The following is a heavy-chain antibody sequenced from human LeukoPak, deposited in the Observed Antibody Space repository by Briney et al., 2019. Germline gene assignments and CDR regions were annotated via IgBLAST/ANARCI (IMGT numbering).Heavy chain of an antibody. CDR2: ISGSGGIT. CDR3: ARTQYSSGWYNWFDP. Sequence: GGSLRLSCAASGFTISSYAMSWVRQAPGKGLEWVSAISGSGGITYYADSVKGRFTIPRDNSKNTLYLQMNSLRAEDTAVYYCARTQYSSGWYNWFDPRGQGTLVTVSS. V-gene: IGHV3-23*01. D-gene: IGHD6-19*01. CDR1: GFTISSYA. J-gene: IGHJ5*02.